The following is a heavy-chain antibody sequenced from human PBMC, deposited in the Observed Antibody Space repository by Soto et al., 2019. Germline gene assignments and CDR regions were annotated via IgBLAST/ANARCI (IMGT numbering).Heavy chain of an antibody. CDR2: FDPEDGET. J-gene: IGHJ4*02. D-gene: IGHD2-2*01. CDR3: ATIDIVVVPAAGYYFDY. Sequence: ASVKVSCKVSGYTLTELSMHWVRKAPGKGLEWMGGFDPEDGETIYAQKFQGRVTMTEDTSTDTAYMELSSLRSEDTAVYYCATIDIVVVPAAGYYFDYWGQGTLVTVSS. CDR1: GYTLTELS. V-gene: IGHV1-24*01.